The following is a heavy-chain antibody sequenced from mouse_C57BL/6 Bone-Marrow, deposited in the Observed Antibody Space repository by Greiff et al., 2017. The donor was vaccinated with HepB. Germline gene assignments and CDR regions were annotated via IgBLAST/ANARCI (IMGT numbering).Heavy chain of an antibody. Sequence: EVKLMESGPGLVKPSQSLSLTCSVTGYSITSGYYWNWIRQFPGNKLEWMGYISYDGSNNYNPSLKNRISITRDTSKNQFFLKLNSVTTEDTATYYCGRWLSYYAMDYWGQGTSVTVSS. J-gene: IGHJ4*01. V-gene: IGHV3-6*01. D-gene: IGHD2-2*01. CDR3: GRWLSYYAMDY. CDR2: ISYDGSN. CDR1: GYSITSGYY.